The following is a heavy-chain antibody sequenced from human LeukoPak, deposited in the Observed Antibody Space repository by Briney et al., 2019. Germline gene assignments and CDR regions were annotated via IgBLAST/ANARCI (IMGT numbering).Heavy chain of an antibody. J-gene: IGHJ4*02. D-gene: IGHD6-6*01. CDR2: ISSSLSYI. Sequence: GGSLGLSCAASGFTFSRYSMNWVRQAPGKGLEWVSSISSSLSYIYYADSVKGRFTISRDNAKNSLDLQMNSLRAEDTAVYYCTRVADYSSWATIDYWGQGTLVTVSS. CDR3: TRVADYSSWATIDY. V-gene: IGHV3-21*01. CDR1: GFTFSRYS.